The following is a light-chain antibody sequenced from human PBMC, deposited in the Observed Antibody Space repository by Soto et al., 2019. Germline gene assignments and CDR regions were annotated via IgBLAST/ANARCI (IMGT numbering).Light chain of an antibody. CDR2: GNS. V-gene: IGLV1-40*01. CDR1: SSNIGAGHD. Sequence: QSVLTQPPSVSGAPGQRVTISCTGSSSNIGAGHDVHWYQQLPGTAPKVLIYGNSIRPSGVPDRFSGSKSGTSASLAITRLQAEDEADYYCQSYDSTLSGVLFGGGTKLTVL. J-gene: IGLJ2*01. CDR3: QSYDSTLSGVL.